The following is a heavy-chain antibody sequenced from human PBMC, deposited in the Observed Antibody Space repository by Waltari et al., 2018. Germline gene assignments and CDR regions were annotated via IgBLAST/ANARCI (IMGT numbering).Heavy chain of an antibody. J-gene: IGHJ3*02. CDR1: GYTFTDYY. Sequence: EVQLVQSGAEVKKPGATVKISCTVSGYTFTDYYMHWVQQAPGKGLEWMGLVEPEGGETIYAEKCQGRVTITADTPTDTAYMGLRSVRSEDTAVYYCATGVYSGCGRRGVVAATRAAVDIWGQGTMVTVSS. V-gene: IGHV1-69-2*01. CDR3: ATGVYSGCGRRGVVAATRAAVDI. CDR2: VEPEGGET. D-gene: IGHD2-15*01.